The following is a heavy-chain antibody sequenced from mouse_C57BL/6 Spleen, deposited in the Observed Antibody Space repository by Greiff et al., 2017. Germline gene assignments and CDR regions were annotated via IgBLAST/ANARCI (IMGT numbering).Heavy chain of an antibody. CDR2: IDPSDSYT. D-gene: IGHD6-1*01. CDR3: ACSYWSSAWFAY. V-gene: IGHV1-59*01. J-gene: IGHJ3*01. CDR1: GYTFPSYW. Sequence: VQLQQPGAELVRPGTSVKLSCKASGYTFPSYWMHWVKQRPGQGLEWIGVIDPSDSYTNYNQKFTVTATLTVDTSSSTAYMQLSSLTSEDSAVYYCACSYWSSAWFAYWGQGTLVTVSA.